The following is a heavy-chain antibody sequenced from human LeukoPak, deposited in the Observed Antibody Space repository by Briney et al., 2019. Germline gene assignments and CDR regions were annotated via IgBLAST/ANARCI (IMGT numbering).Heavy chain of an antibody. CDR3: ARISSSARIYYYYGMDV. CDR2: INHSGST. D-gene: IGHD2-2*01. Sequence: SETLSLTCAVYGGSFSGYYWSWIRQPPGKGLEWIGEINHSGSTNYNPSLKSRVTISVDTSKNQFSLKLSSVTAADTAVYYCARISSSARIYYYYGMDVWGQGTTVTVSS. V-gene: IGHV4-34*01. J-gene: IGHJ6*02. CDR1: GGSFSGYY.